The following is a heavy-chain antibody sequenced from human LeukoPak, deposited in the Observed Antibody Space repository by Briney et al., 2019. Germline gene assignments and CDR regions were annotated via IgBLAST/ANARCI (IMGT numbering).Heavy chain of an antibody. Sequence: PSETLSLTCTVSGGSIISYYWSWIRQSPGKGLEWIGYIHSSGKTNYNPSFKSRVTISVDTSKNQFSLKLSPATAADTAVYYCARGMEMFDYWGQGTLVTVSS. CDR3: ARGMEMFDY. J-gene: IGHJ4*02. CDR1: GGSIISYY. D-gene: IGHD5-24*01. V-gene: IGHV4-59*12. CDR2: IHSSGKT.